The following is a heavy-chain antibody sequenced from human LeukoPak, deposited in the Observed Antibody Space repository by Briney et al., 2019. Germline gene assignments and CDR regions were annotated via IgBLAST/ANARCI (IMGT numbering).Heavy chain of an antibody. CDR2: IYYSGTT. J-gene: IGHJ6*03. CDR3: AKGYGWEASYYYYYMDV. D-gene: IGHD1-26*01. V-gene: IGHV4-39*01. Sequence: SETLSLTCTVSGGSISSSSYYWGWIRQPPGRGLEWIGSIYYSGTTYNNPSLKSRVTISVDTSRNQFSLNLSSVTAADTAVYYCAKGYGWEASYYYYYMDVWGKGTTVTISS. CDR1: GGSISSSSYY.